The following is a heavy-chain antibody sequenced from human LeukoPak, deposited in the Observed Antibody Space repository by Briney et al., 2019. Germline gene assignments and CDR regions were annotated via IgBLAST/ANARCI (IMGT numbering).Heavy chain of an antibody. CDR2: ISSDGSYK. V-gene: IGHV3-30*18. J-gene: IGHJ4*02. CDR3: AKDLKLTVAPDY. CDR1: GFIFSGYD. D-gene: IGHD6-19*01. Sequence: GGSLRLSCAASGFIFSGYDMHWVRQAPGKGLEWVALISSDGSYKYSADSVKGRFTISRDNSKNTVYLQMISLRAEDTAVYYCAKDLKLTVAPDYWGQGTLVTVSS.